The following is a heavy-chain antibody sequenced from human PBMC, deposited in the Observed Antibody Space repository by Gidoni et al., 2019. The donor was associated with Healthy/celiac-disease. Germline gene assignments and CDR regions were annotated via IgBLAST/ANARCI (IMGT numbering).Heavy chain of an antibody. CDR3: ATGTNYYDSSGYYYIDY. J-gene: IGHJ4*02. CDR2: FDPEDGET. V-gene: IGHV1-24*01. D-gene: IGHD3-22*01. CDR1: GYTLTALS. Sequence: QVQLVQSGAEVKKPGASVKVSCKVSGYTLTALSMHWVRQAPGKGLEWMGGFDPEDGETIYAQKFQGRVTMTEDTSTDTAYMELSSLRSEDTAVYYCATGTNYYDSSGYYYIDYWGQGTLVTVSS.